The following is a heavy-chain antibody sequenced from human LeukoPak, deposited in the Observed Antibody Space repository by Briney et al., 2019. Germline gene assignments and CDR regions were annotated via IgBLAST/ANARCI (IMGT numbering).Heavy chain of an antibody. CDR2: ISGSGGST. Sequence: PGGSLRLSCAASGFNFNNYWMSWVRQVPGKGLEWVSAISGSGGSTYYADSVKGRFTISRDNSKNTLYLQMNSLRAEDTAVYYCAKARIPVTTRYYFDYWGQGTLVTVSS. J-gene: IGHJ4*02. D-gene: IGHD4-17*01. CDR1: GFNFNNYW. CDR3: AKARIPVTTRYYFDY. V-gene: IGHV3-23*01.